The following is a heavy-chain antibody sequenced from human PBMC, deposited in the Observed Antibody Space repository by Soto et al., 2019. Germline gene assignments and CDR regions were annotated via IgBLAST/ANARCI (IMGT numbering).Heavy chain of an antibody. V-gene: IGHV3-74*01. CDR1: GFTFSGYW. D-gene: IGHD4-17*01. J-gene: IGHJ4*02. CDR3: ARSYFDYGDYSSTNFDY. Sequence: EVQLVESGGGLVQPGGSLRLSCAASGFTFSGYWMHWVRQAPGKGLVWVSRINSDGSSTSYADSVKGRFTISRDNAKNTLYLQMSSLRAEDTAVYYCARSYFDYGDYSSTNFDYWGQGTLVTVSS. CDR2: INSDGSST.